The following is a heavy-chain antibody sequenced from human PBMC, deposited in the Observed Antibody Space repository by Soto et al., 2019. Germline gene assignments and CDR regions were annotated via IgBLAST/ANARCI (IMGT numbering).Heavy chain of an antibody. CDR1: GGSISSGDYY. CDR3: ARGDAYYDILTGYLDA. J-gene: IGHJ5*02. CDR2: IYYSGST. V-gene: IGHV4-30-4*01. Sequence: SETLSLTCTVSGGSISSGDYYWSWIRQPPGKGLEWIGYIYYSGSTYYNPSLKSRVTISVDTSKNQFSLKLSSVTAADTAVYYCARGDAYYDILTGYLDAWGQGTLVTVSS. D-gene: IGHD3-9*01.